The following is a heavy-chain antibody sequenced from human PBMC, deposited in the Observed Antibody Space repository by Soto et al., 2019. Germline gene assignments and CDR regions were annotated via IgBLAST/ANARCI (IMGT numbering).Heavy chain of an antibody. CDR3: AHRVRRTVFGLVTTTAIYFDF. Sequence: QITLNESGPTVVRPTETLTLTCRFSGFSLTTSGVGVGWIRQSPGKAPEWLALIYWEDDKRYSASLKSRLTITKDTSKNQVVRTVSDLDPTDTATYYCAHRVRRTVFGLVTTTAIYFDFWGQGTPVAVSS. V-gene: IGHV2-5*02. J-gene: IGHJ4*02. CDR1: GFSLTTSGVG. D-gene: IGHD3-3*01. CDR2: IYWEDDK.